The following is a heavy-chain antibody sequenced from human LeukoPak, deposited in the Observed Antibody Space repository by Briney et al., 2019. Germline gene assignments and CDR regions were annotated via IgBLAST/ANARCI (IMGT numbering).Heavy chain of an antibody. Sequence: GGSLRLSCAASGFTFSSYDMHWVRQAPGEGLEWVAGIWYDGSDTYHTDSVKGRFTISRDNSKNTLYLQMNSLRAEDTAVYYCARDQVGATPWAPDYWGQGTLVTVSS. CDR3: ARDQVGATPWAPDY. CDR1: GFTFSSYD. CDR2: IWYDGSDT. D-gene: IGHD1-26*01. V-gene: IGHV3-33*01. J-gene: IGHJ4*02.